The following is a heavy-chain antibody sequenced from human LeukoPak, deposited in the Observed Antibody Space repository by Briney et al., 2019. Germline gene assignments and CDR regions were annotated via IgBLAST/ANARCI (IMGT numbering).Heavy chain of an antibody. CDR1: GFTFSSYW. Sequence: PGGSLRLSCAASGFTFSSYWMSWVRQAPGKGLEWVANIKQDGSEKYYVDSVKGRFTISRDNAKNSLYLQMNSLRAEDTAVYYCARDSRTPTYYDLWSGYWSHGMDVWGQGTTATVSS. J-gene: IGHJ6*02. V-gene: IGHV3-7*01. CDR2: IKQDGSEK. D-gene: IGHD3-3*01. CDR3: ARDSRTPTYYDLWSGYWSHGMDV.